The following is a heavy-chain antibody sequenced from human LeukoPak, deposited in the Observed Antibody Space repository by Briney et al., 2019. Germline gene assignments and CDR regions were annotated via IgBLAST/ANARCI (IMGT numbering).Heavy chain of an antibody. CDR3: ARVRYGRPDYYYYGMDV. CDR1: GFTFSSYW. Sequence: GGSLRVSCAASGFTFSSYWMSWVRQAPGKGLEWVANIKQDGSEKYYVDSVKGRFTISRDNAKNSLYLQVNSLRAEDTAVYCCARVRYGRPDYYYYGMDVWGQGTTVTVSS. J-gene: IGHJ6*02. CDR2: IKQDGSEK. V-gene: IGHV3-7*01. D-gene: IGHD3-10*01.